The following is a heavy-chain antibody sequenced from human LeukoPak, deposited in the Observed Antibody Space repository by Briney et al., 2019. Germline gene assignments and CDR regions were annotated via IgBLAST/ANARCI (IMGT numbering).Heavy chain of an antibody. Sequence: ASVTVSCKASGYTFTSYGISWVRQAPGQGLEWMGWISAYNGNTNYAQKLQGRVTMTTDTSTSTAYMELRSLRSDDTAVYYCAREAIIVAMTTVTRGTYYYYMDVWGKGTTVTVSS. J-gene: IGHJ6*03. D-gene: IGHD4-17*01. CDR3: AREAIIVAMTTVTRGTYYYYMDV. CDR2: ISAYNGNT. V-gene: IGHV1-18*01. CDR1: GYTFTSYG.